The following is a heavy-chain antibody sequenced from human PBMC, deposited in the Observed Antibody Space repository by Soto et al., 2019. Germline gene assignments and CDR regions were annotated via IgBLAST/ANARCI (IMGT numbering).Heavy chain of an antibody. V-gene: IGHV3-23*01. CDR1: GFTFSSYA. J-gene: IGHJ3*02. CDR2: ISGSGGST. CDR3: AKGVLFGVVPASHAFDI. Sequence: GGSLRLSCAASGFTFSSYAMSWVRQAPGKGLEWISAISGSGGSTYYADSVKGRFTISRDNSKNTLYLQMNSLRAEDTAVYYCAKGVLFGVVPASHAFDIWGQGTMVTVSS. D-gene: IGHD3-3*01.